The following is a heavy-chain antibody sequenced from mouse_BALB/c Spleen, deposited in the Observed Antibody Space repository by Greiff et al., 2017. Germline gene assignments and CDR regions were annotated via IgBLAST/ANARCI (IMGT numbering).Heavy chain of an antibody. Sequence: EVKVVESGGGLVQPGGSRKLSCAASGFTFSSFGMHWVRQAPEKGLEWVAYISSGSSTIYYADTVKGRFTISRDNPKNTLFLQMTSLRSEDTAMYYCARLRDWSMDYWGQGTSVTVSS. D-gene: IGHD3-3*01. J-gene: IGHJ4*01. CDR3: ARLRDWSMDY. CDR2: ISSGSSTI. V-gene: IGHV5-17*02. CDR1: GFTFSSFG.